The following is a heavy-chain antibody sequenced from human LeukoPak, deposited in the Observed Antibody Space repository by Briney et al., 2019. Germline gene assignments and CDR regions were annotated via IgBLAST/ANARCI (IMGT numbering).Heavy chain of an antibody. CDR1: GGSISPYY. CDR3: ARNGGSYFSPFDF. V-gene: IGHV4-59*01. Sequence: SETLSLTCTVSGGSISPYYWSWIRQPPGKGLEWIGYVYYSVSTNYSPSLKSRVTISVDTSKNPFSLKLSSVIAADTAVYFCARNGGSYFSPFDFWGQGTLVTVSS. D-gene: IGHD1-26*01. CDR2: VYYSVST. J-gene: IGHJ4*02.